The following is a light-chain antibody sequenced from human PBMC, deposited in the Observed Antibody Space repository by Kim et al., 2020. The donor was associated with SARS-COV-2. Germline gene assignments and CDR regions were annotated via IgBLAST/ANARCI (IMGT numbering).Light chain of an antibody. Sequence: NFMLTQPHSVSESPGKTVTISCTRSSGSIASNYVQWYQQRPGSVPTTVIYEDNQRPSGVPDRFSGSIDRSSNSASLTISGLKTEDEADYYCQSYDSTTLWVFGGGTQLTVL. J-gene: IGLJ3*02. CDR3: QSYDSTTLWV. CDR2: EDN. V-gene: IGLV6-57*04. CDR1: SGSIASNY.